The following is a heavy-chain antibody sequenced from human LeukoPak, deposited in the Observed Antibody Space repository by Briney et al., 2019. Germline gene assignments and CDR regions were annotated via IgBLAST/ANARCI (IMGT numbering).Heavy chain of an antibody. J-gene: IGHJ4*02. CDR1: GFTFSSYA. V-gene: IGHV3-23*01. CDR2: ISGSGGST. D-gene: IGHD5-18*01. Sequence: GGSLRLSCAASGFTFSSYAMSWVRQAPGKGLEWVSAISGSGGSTYYAGSVKGRFTISRDNSKNTLYLQMNSLRAEDTAVYHCAKDMLRGYSYGYSALDYWGQGTLVTVSS. CDR3: AKDMLRGYSYGYSALDY.